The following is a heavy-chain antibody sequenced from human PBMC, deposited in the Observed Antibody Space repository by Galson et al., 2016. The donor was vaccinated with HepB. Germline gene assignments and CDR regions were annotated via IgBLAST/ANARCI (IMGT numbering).Heavy chain of an antibody. Sequence: SLRLSCAASGFTFSSYSMNWVRQAPGKGLEWVAVIWYDGSNKYYADSVKGRFTISRGNSKNTLYLQMNSLRAEDTAVYYCARGPTYYDFWRGYPVAVAWWPFDYWGQGTLVTGSS. CDR1: GFTFSSYS. V-gene: IGHV3-33*08. CDR3: ARGPTYYDFWRGYPVAVAWWPFDY. J-gene: IGHJ4*02. CDR2: IWYDGSNK. D-gene: IGHD3-3*01.